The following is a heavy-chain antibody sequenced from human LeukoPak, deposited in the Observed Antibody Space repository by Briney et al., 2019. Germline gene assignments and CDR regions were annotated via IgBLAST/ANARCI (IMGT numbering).Heavy chain of an antibody. CDR2: INPNSGGT. D-gene: IGHD1-14*01. Sequence: ASVKVSCKASGYTFTGYYMHWVRQAPGQGLEWMGWINPNSGGTNYAQKFQGRVTMTRDTSISTAYMELSSLRAEDTAVYYCARSPGGNARSFLDYWGQGTLVTVSS. V-gene: IGHV1-2*02. J-gene: IGHJ4*02. CDR1: GYTFTGYY. CDR3: ARSPGGNARSFLDY.